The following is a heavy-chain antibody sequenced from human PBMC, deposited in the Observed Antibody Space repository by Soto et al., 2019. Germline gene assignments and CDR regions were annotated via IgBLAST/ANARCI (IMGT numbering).Heavy chain of an antibody. V-gene: IGHV4-34*01. D-gene: IGHD5-12*01. CDR3: AREWDSGYDSGAFDI. CDR1: GGSFSGYY. J-gene: IGHJ3*02. Sequence: VQLQQWGAGLLKPSETLSLTCAVYGGSFSGYYWSWIRQPPGKGLEWIGEINHSGSTNYNPSLKSRVTISVDTSKNQFSLKLSSVTAADTAVYYCAREWDSGYDSGAFDIWGQGTMVTVSS. CDR2: INHSGST.